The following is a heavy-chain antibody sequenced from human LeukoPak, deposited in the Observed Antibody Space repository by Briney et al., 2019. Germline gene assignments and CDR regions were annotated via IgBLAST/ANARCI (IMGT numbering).Heavy chain of an antibody. J-gene: IGHJ3*02. Sequence: SETLSLTCSVSGGSINSYYWYWIRQPPGKGLEWIGYTHYSGSTNYNPSLKSRVTISADTSKNHFSLKLSSVAAADTAVYYCARGLGGYARAAFDIWGQGTMVTVSS. CDR3: ARGLGGYARAAFDI. V-gene: IGHV4-59*01. CDR2: THYSGST. CDR1: GGSINSYY. D-gene: IGHD6-25*01.